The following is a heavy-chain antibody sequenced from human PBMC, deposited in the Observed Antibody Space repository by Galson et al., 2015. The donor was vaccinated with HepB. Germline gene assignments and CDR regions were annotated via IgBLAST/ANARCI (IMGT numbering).Heavy chain of an antibody. D-gene: IGHD3-22*01. CDR3: AAATHYYYDSTGYYAGSHWFDP. CDR1: GFTFSNSA. Sequence: SVKVSCKASGFTFSNSAVQWVRQARGLGLEWVGWIVVGNGNTNYAPEFQGRLTITRDMSTSAVYMEMSSLRSDDTAVYYCAAATHYYYDSTGYYAGSHWFDPWGQGTLVTVSS. CDR2: IVVGNGNT. V-gene: IGHV1-58*01. J-gene: IGHJ5*02.